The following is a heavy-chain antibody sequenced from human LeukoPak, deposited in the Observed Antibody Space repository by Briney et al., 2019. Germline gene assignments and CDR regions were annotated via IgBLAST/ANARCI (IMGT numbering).Heavy chain of an antibody. D-gene: IGHD4-17*01. J-gene: IGHJ4*02. CDR1: GFTFDDYA. Sequence: GGSLRLSCAASGFTFDDYAMHWVRQAPGKSLEWVSGISWNSGSIGYADSVKGRFTISRDNAKNSLYLQMNSLRAEDTALYYCAKDMGPTVTTEVSFDYWGQGTLVTVSS. CDR3: AKDMGPTVTTEVSFDY. CDR2: ISWNSGSI. V-gene: IGHV3-9*01.